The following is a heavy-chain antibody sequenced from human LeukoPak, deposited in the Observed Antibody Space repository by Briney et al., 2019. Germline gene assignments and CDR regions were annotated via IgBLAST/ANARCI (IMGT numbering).Heavy chain of an antibody. CDR1: GGSFSGYY. CDR2: INHSGST. V-gene: IGHV4-34*01. Sequence: PSETLSLTCAVYGGSFSGYYWSWIRQPPGKGLEWIGEINHSGSTKYNPSLKSRVTISVDTSKNQFSLKLSSVAAADTAVYYCAREEWFGELPYDYWGQGTLVTVSS. D-gene: IGHD3-10*01. CDR3: AREEWFGELPYDY. J-gene: IGHJ4*02.